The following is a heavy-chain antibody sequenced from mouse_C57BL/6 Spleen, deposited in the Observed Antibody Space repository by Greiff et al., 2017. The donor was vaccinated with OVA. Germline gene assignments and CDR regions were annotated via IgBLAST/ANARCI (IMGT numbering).Heavy chain of an antibody. CDR3: ARHEEEGDGYFFDY. D-gene: IGHD2-3*01. CDR1: GYTFTNYW. J-gene: IGHJ2*01. Sequence: QVQLQQSGAELVKPGASVKLSCKASGYTFTNYWIHWVKQRPGQGLEWIGGFYPGGGYTKYNEKFKGKATLTADKSSSTAYMQLSSLTSEDSAVYFCARHEEEGDGYFFDYWGQGTTLTVAS. CDR2: FYPGGGYT. V-gene: IGHV1-62-2*01.